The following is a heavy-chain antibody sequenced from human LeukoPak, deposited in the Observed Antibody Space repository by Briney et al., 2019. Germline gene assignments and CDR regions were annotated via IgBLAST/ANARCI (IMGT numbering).Heavy chain of an antibody. V-gene: IGHV4-59*01. Sequence: SETLSLTCTVSGGSISSYYWSWIRQPPGKGLEWIGYIYYSGSTNYNPSLKSRVTISVDTSKNQFSLKPSSVTAADTAVYYCARSTVGGITLAYWGQGTLVTVSS. CDR1: GGSISSYY. CDR3: ARSTVGGITLAY. CDR2: IYYSGST. D-gene: IGHD1-26*01. J-gene: IGHJ4*02.